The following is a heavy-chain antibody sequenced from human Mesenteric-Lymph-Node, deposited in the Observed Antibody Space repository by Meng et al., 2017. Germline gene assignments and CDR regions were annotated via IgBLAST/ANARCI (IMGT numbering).Heavy chain of an antibody. CDR1: GFTFSNAW. J-gene: IGHJ4*02. D-gene: IGHD1-7*01. CDR3: TGELHDDF. V-gene: IGHV3-15*01. CDR2: IKQKTKNYAT. Sequence: GRLGESGGGLVKPGGSLSLSCPASGFTFSNAWMSWVRQAPGKGLEWVGRIKQKTKNYATTYSASVKGRFTISRDDSESTAYLQMNSLKADDTAVYYCTGELHDDFWGQGTLVTVSS.